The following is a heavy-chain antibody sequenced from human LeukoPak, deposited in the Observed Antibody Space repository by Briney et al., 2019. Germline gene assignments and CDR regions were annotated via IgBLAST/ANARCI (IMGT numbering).Heavy chain of an antibody. CDR2: IKSITDGGTT. CDR1: GFTFNNAW. CDR3: TTDLRTQLSGGRYSG. V-gene: IGHV3-15*07. J-gene: IGHJ4*02. D-gene: IGHD2-15*01. Sequence: GGSLRLSCAASGFTFNNAWMNWVRQAPGKGLEWVGRIKSITDGGTTDYAAPVKGRFTISRDDSKNTLYLQMNTLNTEDTAVYYCTTDLRTQLSGGRYSGWGQGTLVTVSS.